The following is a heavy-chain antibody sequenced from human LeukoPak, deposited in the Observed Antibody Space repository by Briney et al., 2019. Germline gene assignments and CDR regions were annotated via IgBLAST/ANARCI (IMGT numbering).Heavy chain of an antibody. V-gene: IGHV3-23*01. CDR2: ISGSGDTT. D-gene: IGHD7-27*01. CDR1: RFTFTSYA. Sequence: GKSLRLSCAASRFTFTSYAMSWVRQAPGEGLEWVSSISGSGDTTYYAASVLGRFIISRDNAKNSLYLQMNSLRADDTAVYYCARELGIRAFDIWGQGTMVTVSS. J-gene: IGHJ3*02. CDR3: ARELGIRAFDI.